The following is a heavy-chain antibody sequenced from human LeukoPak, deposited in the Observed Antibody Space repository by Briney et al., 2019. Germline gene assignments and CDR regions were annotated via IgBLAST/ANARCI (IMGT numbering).Heavy chain of an antibody. V-gene: IGHV3-33*01. Sequence: GGSLRLPCAASGFTFSSYGMHWVRQAPGKGLEWVAVIWYDGSNKYYADSVKGRFTISRDNSKNTLYLQMTSLRAEDTAVYYCARDVGNGSNSAYFDYWRQGNLVPVSS. CDR3: ARDVGNGSNSAYFDY. J-gene: IGHJ4*02. D-gene: IGHD5-24*01. CDR1: GFTFSSYG. CDR2: IWYDGSNK.